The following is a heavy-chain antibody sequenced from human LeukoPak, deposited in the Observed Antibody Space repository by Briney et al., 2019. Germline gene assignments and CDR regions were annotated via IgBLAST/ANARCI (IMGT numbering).Heavy chain of an antibody. CDR3: ASILYGANGFDF. CDR2: IYYSGSS. D-gene: IGHD4/OR15-4a*01. CDR1: GGSITSYY. J-gene: IGHJ4*02. V-gene: IGHV4-59*07. Sequence: SDTLSLTCTVSGGSITSYYWSWIRQPPGKGLEYIGYIYYSGSSNYNPSLKGRVTISVDTSKNQFSLKLNSVTAADTAVYYCASILYGANGFDFWGQGILVTVSS.